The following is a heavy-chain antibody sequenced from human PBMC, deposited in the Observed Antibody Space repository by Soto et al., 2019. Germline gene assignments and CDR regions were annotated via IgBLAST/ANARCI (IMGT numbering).Heavy chain of an antibody. CDR1: GFTFSSYW. D-gene: IGHD3-3*01. CDR2: IKQDGSEK. Sequence: LRLSCAASGFTFSSYWMSWVRQAPGKGLEWVANIKQDGSEKYYVDSVKGRFTISRDNAKNSLYLQMNSLRAEDTAVYYCARDHTIFGVVMTFDYWGQGTLVTVSS. CDR3: ARDHTIFGVVMTFDY. V-gene: IGHV3-7*01. J-gene: IGHJ4*02.